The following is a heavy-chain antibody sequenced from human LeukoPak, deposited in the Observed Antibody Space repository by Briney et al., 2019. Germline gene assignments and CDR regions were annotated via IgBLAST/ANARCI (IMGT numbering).Heavy chain of an antibody. Sequence: GGSLRLSCAASGFTVSSNYMSWVRQAPGKGLEWVSAISGSGGSTYYADSVKGRFTISRDNSKNTLYLQMNSLRAEDTAVYYCAEHYGSGSYPNAMYYYGMDVWGQGTTVTVSS. CDR3: AEHYGSGSYPNAMYYYGMDV. V-gene: IGHV3-23*01. CDR1: GFTVSSNY. CDR2: ISGSGGST. D-gene: IGHD3-10*01. J-gene: IGHJ6*02.